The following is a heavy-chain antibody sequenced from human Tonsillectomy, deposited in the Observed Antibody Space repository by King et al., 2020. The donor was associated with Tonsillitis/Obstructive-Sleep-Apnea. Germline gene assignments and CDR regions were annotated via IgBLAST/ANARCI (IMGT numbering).Heavy chain of an antibody. Sequence: QLVQSGAEVKRPGASVKVSCKSSGYTFTSYGINWLRQAPGQGLEWMGWISAYNGNTDYAQKFQGRVTMTTDTSTSTAYMELRSLRSDDTAVYYCARDPLYYYMDVWGKGTTVTVSS. J-gene: IGHJ6*03. CDR2: ISAYNGNT. CDR1: GYTFTSYG. V-gene: IGHV1-18*01. CDR3: ARDPLYYYMDV.